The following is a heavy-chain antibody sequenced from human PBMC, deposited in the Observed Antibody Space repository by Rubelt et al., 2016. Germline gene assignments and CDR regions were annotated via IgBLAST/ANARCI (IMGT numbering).Heavy chain of an antibody. V-gene: IGHV1-3*01. D-gene: IGHD3-10*01. CDR3: GTPPRGV. CDR2: INAGNGNT. CDR1: GYTFTTYA. Sequence: QVQLVQSGAEVKKPGASVKVSCKASGYTFTTYAMHWVRQAPGQRLEWMGWINAGNGNTKYSQTFQGRVTFSRDTSATTAYMELNRLRSEDTAVYYCGTPPRGVWGKGTTVTVS. J-gene: IGHJ6*03.